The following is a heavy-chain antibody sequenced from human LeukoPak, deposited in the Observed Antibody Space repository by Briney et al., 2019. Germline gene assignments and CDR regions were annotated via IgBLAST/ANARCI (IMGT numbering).Heavy chain of an antibody. V-gene: IGHV5-51*01. CDR3: ARRHSYCTSSSCYLYLDN. J-gene: IGHJ4*02. CDR1: GSRFATYW. CDR2: IYPADSDT. D-gene: IGHD2-2*01. Sequence: GESLQISCNGSGSRFATYWIGWVRQLPGKGLEWMGDIYPADSDTRYSPSFQGQVTISADTSISTAYLQWSSLQASDTAIYFCARRHSYCTSSSCYLYLDNWGQGTLVTVSS.